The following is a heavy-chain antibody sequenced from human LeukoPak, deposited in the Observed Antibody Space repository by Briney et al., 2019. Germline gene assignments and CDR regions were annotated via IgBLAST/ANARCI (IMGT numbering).Heavy chain of an antibody. V-gene: IGHV3-72*01. D-gene: IGHD1-26*01. CDR1: GFTYSDHY. J-gene: IGHJ5*01. CDR3: AKISMGATETSDS. CDR2: SRNKANSYST. Sequence: GGSLRLSCAASGFTYSDHYMDWVRQAPGKGLEWVGRSRNKANSYSTEYAASVKGRFTISRDDSKNSLYLQMNSLKTEDTAVYYCAKISMGATETSDSWGQGTLVTVSS.